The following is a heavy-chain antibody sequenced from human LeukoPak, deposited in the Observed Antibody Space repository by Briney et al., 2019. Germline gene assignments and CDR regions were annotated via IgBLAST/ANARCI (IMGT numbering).Heavy chain of an antibody. D-gene: IGHD3-10*01. CDR2: ISGSGGST. J-gene: IGHJ6*02. Sequence: GGSLRLSCAASGFTFSSYAMSWVRQAPGKGLEWVSAISGSGGSTYYADSVKGRFTISRDNSKNTLYLQMNSLRAEDMAVYYCAKSARLVTMVRGVIAAPDYYYYYGMDVWGQGTTVTVSS. V-gene: IGHV3-23*01. CDR1: GFTFSSYA. CDR3: AKSARLVTMVRGVIAAPDYYYYYGMDV.